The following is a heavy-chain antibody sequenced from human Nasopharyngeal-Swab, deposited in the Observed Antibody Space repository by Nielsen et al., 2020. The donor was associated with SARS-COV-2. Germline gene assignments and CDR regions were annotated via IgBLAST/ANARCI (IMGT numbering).Heavy chain of an antibody. Sequence: GESLKISCAASGFTFSSYAMSWVRQAPGKGLEWVSAISGSGGSTYYADSVKGRFTISRDNSKNTLYLQMNSLRAEDTAVYYCAKDGGDYDYSAWWGQGTLVTVSS. CDR1: GFTFSSYA. D-gene: IGHD5-12*01. CDR3: AKDGGDYDYSAW. J-gene: IGHJ4*02. CDR2: ISGSGGST. V-gene: IGHV3-23*01.